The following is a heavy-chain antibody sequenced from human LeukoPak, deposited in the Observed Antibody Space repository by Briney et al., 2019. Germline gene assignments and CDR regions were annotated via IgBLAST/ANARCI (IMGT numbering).Heavy chain of an antibody. Sequence: GGSLRLSCTSSGFIFSSHWMNWVRQAPGRGPEWVANIKYDGSEQYYVDSVKGRFSISRDNTKNLLYLQMNSLRVEDTAVYYCARDYGWSFANWGQGTLVTVSS. CDR2: IKYDGSEQ. J-gene: IGHJ4*02. CDR3: ARDYGWSFAN. V-gene: IGHV3-7*03. CDR1: GFIFSSHW. D-gene: IGHD3-10*01.